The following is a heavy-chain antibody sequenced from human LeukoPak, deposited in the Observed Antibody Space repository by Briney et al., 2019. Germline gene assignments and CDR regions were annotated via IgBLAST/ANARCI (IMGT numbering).Heavy chain of an antibody. CDR1: EFTLSNYW. Sequence: GGSLRLSCAASEFTLSNYWLSWVRQAPGKGLEWVANIKEDGSVKNYVAPVKGRFTISRDNAKNSLYLQMNSLRAEDTAVYYCAREVPGGSSWFDYWGQGTLVTVSS. CDR3: AREVPGGSSWFDY. D-gene: IGHD6-13*01. CDR2: IKEDGSVK. J-gene: IGHJ4*02. V-gene: IGHV3-7*01.